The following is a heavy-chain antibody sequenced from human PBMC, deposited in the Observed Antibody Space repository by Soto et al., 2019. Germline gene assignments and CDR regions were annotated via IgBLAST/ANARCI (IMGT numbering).Heavy chain of an antibody. Sequence: PSETLSLTCTVSGGSISSYYWSWIRQPPGKGLEWIGYIYYSGSTNYNPSLKSRVTISVDTSKNQFSLKLSSVTAADTAVYYCAGSGFTYYYIDVWGRGTTVTVSS. CDR2: IYYSGST. D-gene: IGHD3-10*01. V-gene: IGHV4-59*08. CDR1: GGSISSYY. J-gene: IGHJ6*03. CDR3: AGSGFTYYYIDV.